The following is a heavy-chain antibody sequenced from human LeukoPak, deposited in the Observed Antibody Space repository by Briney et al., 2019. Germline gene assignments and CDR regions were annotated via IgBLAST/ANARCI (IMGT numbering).Heavy chain of an antibody. V-gene: IGHV1-2*02. J-gene: IGHJ4*02. Sequence: ASVKVSCKASGYTFSGYYMHWVRQAPGQGLEWMGWINPNSGGTNYAQKFQGRVTMTRDTSISTAYLELSRLTSDDTAMYYCARGGPAGSGSYYSRYWGQGTLVTVSS. CDR3: ARGGPAGSGSYYSRY. CDR2: INPNSGGT. D-gene: IGHD3-10*01. CDR1: GYTFSGYY.